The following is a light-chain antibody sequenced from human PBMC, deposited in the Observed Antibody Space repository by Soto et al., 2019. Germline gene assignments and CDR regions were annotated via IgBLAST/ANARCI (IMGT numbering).Light chain of an antibody. CDR2: EVS. CDR3: SSYTSNSTLYV. J-gene: IGLJ1*01. CDR1: SSDVGGYNY. V-gene: IGLV2-14*01. Sequence: QSVLAQPASVSGSPGQSITISCTGTSSDVGGYNYVSWYQQHPGKAPKLMIYEVSNRPSGVSNRFSGSKSGNTASPTISGLQAEDEADYYCSSYTSNSTLYVFGTGTKVTVL.